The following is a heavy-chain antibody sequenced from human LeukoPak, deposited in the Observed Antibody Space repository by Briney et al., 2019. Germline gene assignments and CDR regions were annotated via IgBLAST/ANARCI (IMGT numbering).Heavy chain of an antibody. CDR2: INPNSGGT. CDR1: GYTFTGYY. CDR3: ARMRGGDPQYYYDSSGYGP. J-gene: IGHJ5*02. D-gene: IGHD3-22*01. Sequence: ASVKVSCKASGYTFTGYYMHWARQAPGQGLEWMGRINPNSGGTNYAQKFQGRVTMTRDTSISTAYMELSRLGSDDTAVYYCARMRGGDPQYYYDSSGYGPWGQGTLVTVSS. V-gene: IGHV1-2*06.